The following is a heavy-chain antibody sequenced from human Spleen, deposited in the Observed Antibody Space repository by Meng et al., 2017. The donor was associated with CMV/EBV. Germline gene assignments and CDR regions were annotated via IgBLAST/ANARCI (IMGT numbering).Heavy chain of an antibody. J-gene: IGHJ4*02. CDR2: IYPGDSDT. CDR3: ARFGNYYDFWYDH. V-gene: IGHV5-51*01. D-gene: IGHD3-3*01. Sequence: GGSLRLSCKGSGYSFTSYWIGWVRQMPRKGLEWMGIIYPGDSDTRYSPSFQGQVTISADMSISTAYLQWSSLKASDTAMYYCARFGNYYDFWYDHWGQGTLVTVSS. CDR1: GYSFTSYW.